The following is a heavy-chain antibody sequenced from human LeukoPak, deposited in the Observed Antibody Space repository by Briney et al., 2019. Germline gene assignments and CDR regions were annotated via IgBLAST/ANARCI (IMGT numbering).Heavy chain of an antibody. CDR3: XXXHIPFSMVRGVIPDY. D-gene: IGHD3-10*01. Sequence: GGSLRLSCAASGFTFDDYAMHWVRQAPGKGLEWVSGISWNSGSIGYADSVKGRFTISRDNAKNSLYLQMNSLRAEDTALYYCXXXHIPFSMVRGVIPDYWGQGTLVTVSS. V-gene: IGHV3-9*01. CDR1: GFTFDDYA. J-gene: IGHJ4*02. CDR2: ISWNSGSI.